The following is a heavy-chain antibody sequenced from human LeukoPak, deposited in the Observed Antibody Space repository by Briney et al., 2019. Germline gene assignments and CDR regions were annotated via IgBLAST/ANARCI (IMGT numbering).Heavy chain of an antibody. CDR2: VNGGGGDT. V-gene: IGHV3-23*01. D-gene: IGHD1-1*01. Sequence: PGGSLRLSCAASGFTFSNYAMSWVRQAPGKGLEWVSLVNGGGGDTYYADSVKGRFTISRDNSKDTLYLQMNSLRDDDTAVYYCTKRAPGSQNALFDYWGQGTLVTVSS. CDR3: TKRAPGSQNALFDY. J-gene: IGHJ4*02. CDR1: GFTFSNYA.